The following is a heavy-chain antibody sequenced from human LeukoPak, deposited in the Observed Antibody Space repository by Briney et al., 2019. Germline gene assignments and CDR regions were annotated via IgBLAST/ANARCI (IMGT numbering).Heavy chain of an antibody. V-gene: IGHV3-23*01. J-gene: IGHJ4*02. CDR3: GRGDRVGVTTGHFDY. Sequence: GGSLRLSCAASGFTFSSYAMSWVRQAPGKGLEWVSAISGSGGSTYYADSVKGRFTISRDNAKNSLWLQMNRLRAEDTAVYHCGRGDRVGVTTGHFDYWGQGTLVTVSS. D-gene: IGHD1-26*01. CDR2: ISGSGGST. CDR1: GFTFSSYA.